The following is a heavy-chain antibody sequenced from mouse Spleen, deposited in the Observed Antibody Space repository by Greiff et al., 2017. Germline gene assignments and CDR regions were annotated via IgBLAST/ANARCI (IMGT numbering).Heavy chain of an antibody. CDR3: AAGGYDSAWFAY. Sequence: EVMLVESGGGLVQPGGSLSLSCAASGFTFTDYYMSWVRQPPGKALEWLGFIRNKANGYTTEYSASVKGRFTISRDNSQSILYLQMNALRAEDSATYYCAAGGYDSAWFAYWGQGTLVTVSA. CDR1: GFTFTDYY. J-gene: IGHJ3*01. CDR2: IRNKANGYTT. D-gene: IGHD2-4*01. V-gene: IGHV7-3*01.